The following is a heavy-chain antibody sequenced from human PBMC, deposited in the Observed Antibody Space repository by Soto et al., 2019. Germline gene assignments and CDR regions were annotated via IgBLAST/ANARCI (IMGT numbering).Heavy chain of an antibody. CDR1: GGSFSGYY. V-gene: IGHV4-34*01. CDR2: INHSGST. J-gene: IGHJ6*02. D-gene: IGHD3-22*01. Sequence: SETLSLTCAVYGGSFSGYYWSWIRQPPGKGLEWIGEINHSGSTNYNPSLKSRVTISVDTSKNQFSLKLSSVTAADTAVYYCAWSSGYTSIYGMDVWGQGTTVTVSS. CDR3: AWSSGYTSIYGMDV.